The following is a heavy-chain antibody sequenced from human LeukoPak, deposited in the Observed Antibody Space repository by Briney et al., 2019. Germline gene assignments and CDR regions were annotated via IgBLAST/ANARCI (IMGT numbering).Heavy chain of an antibody. J-gene: IGHJ4*02. Sequence: GGSLRLSCAASGFTFSSYWMSWVRQAPGTGLEWVANIKQEGSEKYYVDSVKGRFTISRDNAKNSLYLQMNSLRAEDTAVYYCARGARQWLVPDFDYWGQGTLVTVSS. D-gene: IGHD6-19*01. V-gene: IGHV3-7*01. CDR1: GFTFSSYW. CDR2: IKQEGSEK. CDR3: ARGARQWLVPDFDY.